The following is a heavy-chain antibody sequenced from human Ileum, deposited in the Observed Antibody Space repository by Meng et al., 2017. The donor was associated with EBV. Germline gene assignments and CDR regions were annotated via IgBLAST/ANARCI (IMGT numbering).Heavy chain of an antibody. Sequence: LQESGPGLVKPSGTLSPTCAFFGYSISSINWWGWIRQPPGKGLEWIGYIYYSGSTSYNPSLKSRVTMSVDTSKNQFSLNLNSVTAVDTAVYYCARNVPGTSAYYDWGQGTLVTVSS. CDR2: IYYSGST. V-gene: IGHV4-28*01. J-gene: IGHJ4*02. D-gene: IGHD3-22*01. CDR3: ARNVPGTSAYYD. CDR1: GYSISSINW.